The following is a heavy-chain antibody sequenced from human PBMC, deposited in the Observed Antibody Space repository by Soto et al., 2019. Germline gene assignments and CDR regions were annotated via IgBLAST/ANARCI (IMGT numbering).Heavy chain of an antibody. CDR2: INPSGGST. CDR3: ARSWVVFAGFYFDY. Sequence: GASVKVSCKACGYTFSSYDIIWVRQATGQGLEWMGIINPSGGSTSYAQKFQGRVTMTCDTSTSTVYVELSSLRSEDTAVYYCARSWVVFAGFYFDYWGQGTLVTVSS. J-gene: IGHJ4*02. CDR1: GYTFSSYD. V-gene: IGHV1-46*01. D-gene: IGHD2-21*01.